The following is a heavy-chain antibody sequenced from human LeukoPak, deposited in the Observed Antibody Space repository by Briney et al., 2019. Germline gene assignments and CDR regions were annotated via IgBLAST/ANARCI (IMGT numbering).Heavy chain of an antibody. J-gene: IGHJ6*03. Sequence: GGSLRLSCAASGFTFSSYGMHWVRQAPGKGLEWVAFIRYDGSNKYYADSVKGRFTISRDNSKNTLYLQMNSLRAEDTAVYYCAKDQWEAAAGRETCYYYYYMDVWGKGTTVTVSS. CDR1: GFTFSSYG. V-gene: IGHV3-30*02. D-gene: IGHD6-13*01. CDR2: IRYDGSNK. CDR3: AKDQWEAAAGRETCYYYYYMDV.